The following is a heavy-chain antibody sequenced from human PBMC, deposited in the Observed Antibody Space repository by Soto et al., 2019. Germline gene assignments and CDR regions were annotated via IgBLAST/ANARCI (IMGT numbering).Heavy chain of an antibody. CDR2: ISAHNGNT. CDR3: ARGRYGDY. J-gene: IGHJ4*02. V-gene: IGHV1-18*01. D-gene: IGHD1-1*01. CDR1: GYTFTSYG. Sequence: QVHLVQSGAEVKKPGASVKVSCKGSGYTFTSYGITWVRHATGQGLEWMGWISAHNGNTEYAQKLQGRVTVPRDTSTSTAYMELRSLRADDTAVYYWARGRYGDYWGQGALVTVSS.